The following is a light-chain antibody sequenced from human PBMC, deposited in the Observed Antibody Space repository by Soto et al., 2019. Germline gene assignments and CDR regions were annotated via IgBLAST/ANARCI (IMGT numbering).Light chain of an antibody. CDR1: QSVSSSF. CDR3: QQYGSSPWT. V-gene: IGKV3-20*01. CDR2: GAS. J-gene: IGKJ1*01. Sequence: EIVLTQSPGTLSLSPGERATLSCRASQSVSSSFLAWYQQKPGQAPRLLIYGASSRATGIPDRFSGSGSGTDVTLTISGLEPEDFAVYYCQQYGSSPWTFGKGTKVEIK.